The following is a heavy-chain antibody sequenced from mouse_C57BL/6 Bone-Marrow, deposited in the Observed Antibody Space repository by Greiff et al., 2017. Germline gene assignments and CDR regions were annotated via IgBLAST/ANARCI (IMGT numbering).Heavy chain of an antibody. Sequence: EVMLVESGGGLVKPGGSLKLSCAASGFTFSSYTMSWVRQTPEKRLEWVATISGGGGNTYYPDSVKGRFTISRDNAKNTLYLQMSSLRSEDTALYYCARSLFYYYGSSPAFAYWGQGTLVTVSA. D-gene: IGHD1-1*01. J-gene: IGHJ3*01. CDR1: GFTFSSYT. CDR2: ISGGGGNT. CDR3: ARSLFYYYGSSPAFAY. V-gene: IGHV5-9*01.